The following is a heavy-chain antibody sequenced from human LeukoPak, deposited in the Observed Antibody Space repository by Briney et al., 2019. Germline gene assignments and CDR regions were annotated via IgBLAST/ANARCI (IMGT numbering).Heavy chain of an antibody. CDR3: ARDRQGYSYGYFDY. CDR1: GFTFSSYG. V-gene: IGHV3-33*01. D-gene: IGHD5-18*01. Sequence: GRSLRLSCAASGFTFSSYGMHWVRQAPGKGLEWVAVIWYDGSNKYYADSVTGRFTISRDNSKNTLYLQMNSLRAGDTAVYYCARDRQGYSYGYFDYWGQGTLVTVSS. CDR2: IWYDGSNK. J-gene: IGHJ4*02.